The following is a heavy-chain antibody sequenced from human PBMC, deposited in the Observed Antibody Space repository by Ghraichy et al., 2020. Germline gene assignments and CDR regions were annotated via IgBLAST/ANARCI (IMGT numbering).Heavy chain of an antibody. Sequence: GGSLRLSCAASGFTVSSNYMSWVRQAPGKGLEWVSVIYSGGSTYYADSVKGRFTISRDNSKNTLYLQMNSLRAEDTAVYYCAREFHYGSGSYADYWGQGTLVTVSS. CDR3: AREFHYGSGSYADY. CDR2: IYSGGST. V-gene: IGHV3-66*01. J-gene: IGHJ4*02. D-gene: IGHD3-10*01. CDR1: GFTVSSNY.